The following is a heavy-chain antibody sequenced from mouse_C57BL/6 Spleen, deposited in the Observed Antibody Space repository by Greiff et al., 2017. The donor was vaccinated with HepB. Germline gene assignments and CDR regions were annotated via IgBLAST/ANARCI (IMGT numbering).Heavy chain of an antibody. V-gene: IGHV1-64*01. CDR1: GYTFTSYW. CDR3: ARSRDYYCIPYYFDY. Sequence: QVQLQQPGAELVKPGASVKLSCKASGYTFTSYWMHWVKQRPGQGLEWIGMIHPNSGSTNYNEKFKSKATLTVDKSSSTAYMQLSSLTSEDSAVYYCARSRDYYCIPYYFDYWGQGTTLTVSS. CDR2: IHPNSGST. J-gene: IGHJ2*01. D-gene: IGHD1-1*01.